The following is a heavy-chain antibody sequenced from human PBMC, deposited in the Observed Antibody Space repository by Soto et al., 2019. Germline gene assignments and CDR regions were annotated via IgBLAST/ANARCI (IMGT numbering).Heavy chain of an antibody. D-gene: IGHD6-19*01. CDR2: ISSSGSTI. V-gene: IGHV3-11*01. CDR3: ASHIPIAVAGRGDWFDP. J-gene: IGHJ5*02. Sequence: GGSLRLSCAASGFTFSDYSMSWIRQAPGKGLKRVSYISSSGSTIYYADNVKGRFTISRDNAKNSLYLQMNSLRAEDTAVYFFASHIPIAVAGRGDWFDPWGQGTLVTVSS. CDR1: GFTFSDYS.